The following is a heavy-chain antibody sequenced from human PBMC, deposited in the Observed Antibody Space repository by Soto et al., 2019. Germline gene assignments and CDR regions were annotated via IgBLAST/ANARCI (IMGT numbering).Heavy chain of an antibody. D-gene: IGHD2-15*01. CDR2: IIPLFGTA. CDR1: GGTFSSYA. V-gene: IGHV1-69*12. J-gene: IGHJ6*02. Sequence: QVQLVQSGAEVMQPGSSVRVSCKASGGTFSSYAISWVRQAPGQGLEWMGGIIPLFGTADDAKKFQGRVTITADESTTTAYVELSSLRSEYTAVYFCARDKARVRVGCNYYYGMDVWGQGTKVTVSS. CDR3: ARDKARVRVGCNYYYGMDV.